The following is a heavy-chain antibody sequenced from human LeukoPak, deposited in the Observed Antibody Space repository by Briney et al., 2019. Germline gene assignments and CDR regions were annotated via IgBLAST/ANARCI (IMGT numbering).Heavy chain of an antibody. CDR2: VDPEDGET. Sequence: ASVKVSCKASGYTFTYYYMHWVQQAPGKGLEWMGLVDPEDGETIYAEKVQGRVTITADTSTDPAYMELSNLRSEDTAVYYCATGGLRYFDWPHYFDYWGQGTLVTVSS. CDR1: GYTFTYYY. D-gene: IGHD3-9*01. V-gene: IGHV1-69-2*01. CDR3: ATGGLRYFDWPHYFDY. J-gene: IGHJ4*02.